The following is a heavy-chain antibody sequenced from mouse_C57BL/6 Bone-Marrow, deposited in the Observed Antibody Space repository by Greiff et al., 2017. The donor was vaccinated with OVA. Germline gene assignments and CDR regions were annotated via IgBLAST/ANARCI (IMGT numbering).Heavy chain of an antibody. Sequence: EVQVVESGGGLVQPKGSLKLSCAASGFSFNTYAMNWVRQAPGQGLEWVARIRSKSNNYATNYADSVKDRFTISRDDSESMLYLQMNNMKTEDTAIDYVVRDYYGRLDYWGKGTTLTVSS. CDR2: IRSKSNNYAT. CDR3: VRDYYGRLDY. CDR1: GFSFNTYA. D-gene: IGHD1-1*01. J-gene: IGHJ2*01. V-gene: IGHV10-1*01.